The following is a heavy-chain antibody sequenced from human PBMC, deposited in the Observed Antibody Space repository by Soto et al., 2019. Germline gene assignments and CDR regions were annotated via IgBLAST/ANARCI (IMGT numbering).Heavy chain of an antibody. CDR3: ARGYLSWGYSYGPI. Sequence: GASVKVSCKASGYTFTSYYVHWVRQAPGQGLEWMGIINPSGATTTYAQNFQGRVTMTRDTSMSTAYMELSSLRSEDTAVYYCARGYLSWGYSYGPIWGQGTLVTVSS. J-gene: IGHJ4*02. V-gene: IGHV1-46*01. CDR2: INPSGATT. D-gene: IGHD5-18*01. CDR1: GYTFTSYY.